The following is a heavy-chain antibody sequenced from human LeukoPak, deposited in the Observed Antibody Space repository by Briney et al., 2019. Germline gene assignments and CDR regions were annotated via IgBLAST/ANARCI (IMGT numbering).Heavy chain of an antibody. CDR3: ARQRGTTGGYYFDY. CDR2: IYYSGST. CDR1: GGSISSSSYY. D-gene: IGHD4-17*01. V-gene: IGHV4-39*01. Sequence: PSETLSLTCTVSGGSISSSSYYWGWLRQPPGKGLEWIGSIYYSGSTYYNPSLKSRVTISVDTSKNQFSLKLSSVTAADTAVYYCARQRGTTGGYYFDYWGQGTLVTVSS. J-gene: IGHJ4*02.